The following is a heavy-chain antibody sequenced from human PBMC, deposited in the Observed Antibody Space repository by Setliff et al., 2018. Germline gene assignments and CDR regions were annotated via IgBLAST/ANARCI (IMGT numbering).Heavy chain of an antibody. CDR1: GGTFSSYA. Sequence: ASVKVSCKASGGTFSSYAISWVRQAPGQGLEWMGGIIPIFGTANYAQKFQGRVTITADESTSTAYMELNSMTTADTAVYYCARGGTFRYFDFWGQGAPVTVSS. J-gene: IGHJ4*02. V-gene: IGHV1-69*13. CDR2: IIPIFGTA. CDR3: ARGGTFRYFDF. D-gene: IGHD5-12*01.